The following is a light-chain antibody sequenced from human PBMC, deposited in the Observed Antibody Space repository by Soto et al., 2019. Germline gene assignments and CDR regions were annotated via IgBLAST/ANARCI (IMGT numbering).Light chain of an antibody. Sequence: EIVLTQSPATLSLSPGERATLSCRASQSVSSYLAWYQQKPGQAPRLLISDASNRATGIPARFSGSGSGTDFILTVSSLEPEDFAVYYCQQRRDWPLTFGGGTKVEI. CDR3: QQRRDWPLT. V-gene: IGKV3-11*01. CDR1: QSVSSY. J-gene: IGKJ4*01. CDR2: DAS.